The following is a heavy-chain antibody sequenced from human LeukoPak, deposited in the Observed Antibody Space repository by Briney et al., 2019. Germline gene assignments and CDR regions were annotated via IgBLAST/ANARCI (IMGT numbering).Heavy chain of an antibody. J-gene: IGHJ3*02. D-gene: IGHD3-22*01. Sequence: SQTLSLTCTVSGGSISSGLYFWSWIRQPAGKGLEWIGRIYSSGSPNYNPSLKSRVTMSVNPSKNQFSLNLRSVTAADTALYYCAGTDSNGGAFDIWGQGTVVTVSS. CDR3: AGTDSNGGAFDI. V-gene: IGHV4-61*02. CDR1: GGSISSGLYF. CDR2: IYSSGSP.